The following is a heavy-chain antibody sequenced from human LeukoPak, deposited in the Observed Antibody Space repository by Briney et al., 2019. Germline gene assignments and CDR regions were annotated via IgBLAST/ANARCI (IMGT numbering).Heavy chain of an antibody. CDR1: GYIFTTYD. D-gene: IGHD4-17*01. Sequence: ASVKVSCKASGYIFTTYDVNWVRQAAGQGLEWMGWMNPKSGNTGYAQNFRGRVTMTRNTSITTSYMELSSLRSEDTAVYFCARASRTYFGDYLYYFDSWGQGTQVTVSS. J-gene: IGHJ4*02. CDR3: ARASRTYFGDYLYYFDS. CDR2: MNPKSGNT. V-gene: IGHV1-8*01.